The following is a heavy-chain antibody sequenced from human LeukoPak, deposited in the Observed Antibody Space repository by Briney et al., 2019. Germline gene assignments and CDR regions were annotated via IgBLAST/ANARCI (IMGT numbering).Heavy chain of an antibody. CDR3: ARDARSSSYVWGSYRPHYYYYYGVDV. V-gene: IGHV4-4*07. CDR2: IYTSGST. J-gene: IGHJ6*02. Sequence: PSETLPLTCTVSGGYISSYYWSWIRQPAGKGLEWIGRIYTSGSTNYNPSLKSRVTMSVDTSKNQFSLKLTSVTAADTAVYYCARDARSSSYVWGSYRPHYYYYYGVDVWGQGTTVTVSS. D-gene: IGHD3-16*02. CDR1: GGYISSYY.